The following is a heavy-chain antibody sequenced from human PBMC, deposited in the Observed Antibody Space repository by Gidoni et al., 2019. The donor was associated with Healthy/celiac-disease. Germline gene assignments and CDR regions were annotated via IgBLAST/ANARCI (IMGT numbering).Heavy chain of an antibody. D-gene: IGHD6-19*01. CDR2: IYYSGST. V-gene: IGHV4-59*08. Sequence: QVQLQESGPGLVKPSETLSLTCTFSGGSISSYDWSWIRPPPGKGLEWIGYIYYSGSTNSNPSLKSRVTISVDTSKNQFSLKLSSVTAADTAVYYCARAGGWYGEGFDYWGQGTLVTVSS. CDR3: ARAGGWYGEGFDY. CDR1: GGSISSYD. J-gene: IGHJ4*02.